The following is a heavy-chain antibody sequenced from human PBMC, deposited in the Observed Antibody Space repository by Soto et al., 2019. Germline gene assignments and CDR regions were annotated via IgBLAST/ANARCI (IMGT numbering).Heavy chain of an antibody. CDR2: IIPIFGTA. J-gene: IGHJ5*02. D-gene: IGHD6-19*01. CDR1: GGTFSSYA. CDR3: ARANIGAHYSSGWGLGFDP. V-gene: IGHV1-69*01. Sequence: QVPLVQSGAEVKKPGSSVKVSCKASGGTFSSYAISWVRQAPGQGLEWMGGIIPIFGTANYAQKFQGRVTITADESTSTAYMERSSLRSEDTAVYYCARANIGAHYSSGWGLGFDPWGQGTLVTVSS.